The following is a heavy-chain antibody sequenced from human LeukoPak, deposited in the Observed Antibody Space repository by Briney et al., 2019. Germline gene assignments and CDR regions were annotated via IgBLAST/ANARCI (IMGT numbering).Heavy chain of an antibody. D-gene: IGHD2/OR15-2a*01. Sequence: PGGSLRLSCAASGFIFISYAMLWFRQAPGKGLEWVAFMRSDGSDIFYAESLKGRFTISRDNAKSTLFLQMHSLRAEDTAVYYCARDDYYFASENWGQGALVTVSS. CDR2: MRSDGSDI. CDR1: GFIFISYA. J-gene: IGHJ4*02. CDR3: ARDDYYFASEN. V-gene: IGHV3-30*02.